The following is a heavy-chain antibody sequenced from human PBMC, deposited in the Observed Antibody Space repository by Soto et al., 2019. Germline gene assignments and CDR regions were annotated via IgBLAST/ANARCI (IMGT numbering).Heavy chain of an antibody. CDR3: AREGGGGTIAFDY. Sequence: SETLSLTCSVSAGSLSAYYWSWIRQPPGKGLEWIGYIYYGGSANYNPSLKSRVTITVDTSKNQFSLKVSSVTAADTAVYYCAREGGGGTIAFDYWGQGALVTVSS. D-gene: IGHD2-21*01. CDR2: IYYGGSA. J-gene: IGHJ4*02. V-gene: IGHV4-59*01. CDR1: AGSLSAYY.